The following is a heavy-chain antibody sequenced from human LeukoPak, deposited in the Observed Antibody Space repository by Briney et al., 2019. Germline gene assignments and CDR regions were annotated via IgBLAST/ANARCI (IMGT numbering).Heavy chain of an antibody. Sequence: PGGSLRLSCTASGFTFRSYVMSWVRQAPGKGLEWVSGIRGSGTTTHYADSVKGRFTISRDNSKNTLYLRMNSLRAEDTAVYYCARGFSSGWALDYWGQGTLVTVSS. J-gene: IGHJ4*02. CDR3: ARGFSSGWALDY. CDR2: IRGSGTTT. D-gene: IGHD6-19*01. CDR1: GFTFRSYV. V-gene: IGHV3-23*01.